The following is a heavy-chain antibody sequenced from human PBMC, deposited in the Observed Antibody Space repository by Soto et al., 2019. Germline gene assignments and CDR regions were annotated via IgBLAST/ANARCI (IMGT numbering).Heavy chain of an antibody. CDR1: GVTFSNYT. D-gene: IGHD6-19*01. J-gene: IGHJ6*02. CDR3: ARALKVAGTSSFYYYGMDV. Sequence: EVQLVGSGGGLVKPGGSLRLSCTDSGVTFSNYTMNWVRQAPGKRLECGSALSRSSRNIYYADSVNGRFTISRDNAKNALYLQMNSLRVEDTAVYYWARALKVAGTSSFYYYGMDVWGQGTTVTVSS. CDR2: LSRSSRNI. V-gene: IGHV3-21*01.